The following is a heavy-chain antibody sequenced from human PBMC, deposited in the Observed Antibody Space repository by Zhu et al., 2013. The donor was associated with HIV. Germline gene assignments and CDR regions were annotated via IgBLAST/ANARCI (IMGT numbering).Heavy chain of an antibody. CDR3: ARGSSSSASLDY. V-gene: IGHV1-2*02. CDR2: INTNSGAT. CDR1: GYTFTDYY. D-gene: IGHD2-2*01. J-gene: IGHJ4*02. Sequence: QVQLVQSGAEVRKPGASVKVSCKASGYTFTDYYIHWVRQAPGQGLEWMGWINTNSGATNYAQTFQGRFTMTRDASVTTAYMEVRRLTSDDMAVYYCARGSSSSASLDYWGQGPCSPSPQ.